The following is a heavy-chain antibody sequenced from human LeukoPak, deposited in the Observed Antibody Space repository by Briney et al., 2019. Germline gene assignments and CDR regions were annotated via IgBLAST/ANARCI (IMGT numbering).Heavy chain of an antibody. CDR2: ISYDGSNK. D-gene: IGHD5-18*01. CDR3: AKGTAMAASFDY. V-gene: IGHV3-30*18. J-gene: IGHJ4*02. Sequence: GGSLRLSCAASGFTFGSYGMHWVRQAPGKGLEWVAVISYDGSNKYYADSVKGRFTISRDNSKNTLYLQMNSLRAEDTAVYYCAKGTAMAASFDYWGQGTLVTVSS. CDR1: GFTFGSYG.